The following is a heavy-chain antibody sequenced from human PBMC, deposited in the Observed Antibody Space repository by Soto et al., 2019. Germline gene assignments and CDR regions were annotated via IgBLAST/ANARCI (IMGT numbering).Heavy chain of an antibody. CDR2: IDPSDSYT. V-gene: IGHV5-10-1*01. J-gene: IGHJ6*02. CDR3: ARGTGTTGYYYGMDV. D-gene: IGHD1-7*01. Sequence: GESLKISCNGSGYIFTSYWISWVRQMPGKGLEWMGRIDPSDSYTNYSPSFQGHVTISADKSISTAYLQWSSLKASDTAMYYCARGTGTTGYYYGMDVWGQGTTVTVSS. CDR1: GYIFTSYW.